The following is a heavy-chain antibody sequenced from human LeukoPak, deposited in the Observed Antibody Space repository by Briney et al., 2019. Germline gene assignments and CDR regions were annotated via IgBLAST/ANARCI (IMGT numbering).Heavy chain of an antibody. J-gene: IGHJ4*02. CDR2: TSSSDAGT. D-gene: IGHD2-21*01. Sequence: PGGSLRLFCGAAGVNLITYARSWVRQTPGKGLEWVAATSSSDAGTYHADSVRGRFTISRDNSKNTLYLQMNSLRAEDAAVYFCAKAPVTSCRGAYCYPFDSWGQGTLVTVSS. V-gene: IGHV3-23*01. CDR3: AKAPVTSCRGAYCYPFDS. CDR1: GVNLITYA.